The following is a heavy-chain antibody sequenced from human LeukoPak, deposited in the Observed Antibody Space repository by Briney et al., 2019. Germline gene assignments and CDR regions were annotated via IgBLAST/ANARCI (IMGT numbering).Heavy chain of an antibody. V-gene: IGHV1-8*03. Sequence: GASVKVSCKASGYTFTSYDINWVRQATGQGLEWMGWMNPNSGNTGYAQKFQGRVTITRNTSISTAYMELSSLRSEDTAVYYCARDINPRGSGSYSGKNREEYYYYYGMDVWGQGTTVTVSS. CDR2: MNPNSGNT. CDR1: GYTFTSYD. J-gene: IGHJ6*02. CDR3: ARDINPRGSGSYSGKNREEYYYYYGMDV. D-gene: IGHD3-10*01.